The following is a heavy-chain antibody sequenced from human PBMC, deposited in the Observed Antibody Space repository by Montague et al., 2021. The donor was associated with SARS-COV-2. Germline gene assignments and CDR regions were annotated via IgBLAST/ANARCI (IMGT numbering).Heavy chain of an antibody. CDR1: GDSVSSNSAT. CDR3: TSGREGNYNVMDV. J-gene: IGHJ6*02. V-gene: IGHV6-1*01. D-gene: IGHD1-1*01. CDR2: TYYRSKWYN. Sequence: CAISGDSVSSNSATWNWVRQSPSGGLEWLGGTYYRSKWYNDYAVSVRGRVTINPDTSKNQFSLQLNSVTPEDTAIYYCTSGREGNYNVMDVWGQGTTVTVSS.